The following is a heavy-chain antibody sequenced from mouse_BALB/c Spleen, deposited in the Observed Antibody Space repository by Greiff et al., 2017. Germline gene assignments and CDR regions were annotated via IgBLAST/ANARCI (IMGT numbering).Heavy chain of an antibody. CDR1: GYTFTNYW. V-gene: IGHV1-63*02. CDR3: ARWNYDYDWYFDV. CDR2: IYPGGGYT. J-gene: IGHJ1*01. D-gene: IGHD2-4*01. Sequence: VQLQQSGAELVRPGTSVKISCKASGYTFTNYWLGWVKQRPGHGLEWIGDIYPGGGYTNYNEKFKGKATLTADTSSSTAYMQLSSLTSEDSAVYYCARWNYDYDWYFDVWGAGTTVTVSS.